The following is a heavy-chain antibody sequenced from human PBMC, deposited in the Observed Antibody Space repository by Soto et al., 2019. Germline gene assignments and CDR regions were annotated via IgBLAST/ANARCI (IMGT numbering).Heavy chain of an antibody. J-gene: IGHJ4*02. D-gene: IGHD3-22*01. CDR2: INPNSGGT. CDR1: GYTFTGYY. V-gene: IGHV1-2*02. Sequence: SVKVSCRASGYTFTGYYMHWVRQAPGQGLELIGWINPNSGGTTYAQKFQGRVTMTRDTSISTAYMELSRLRSDDTAVYYCARDMVYYYDSSGYSGADYWGQGTLVTVSS. CDR3: ARDMVYYYDSSGYSGADY.